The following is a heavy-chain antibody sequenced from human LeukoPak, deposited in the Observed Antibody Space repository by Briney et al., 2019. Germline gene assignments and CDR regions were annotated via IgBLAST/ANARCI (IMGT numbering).Heavy chain of an antibody. CDR1: GYTFTGYY. CDR2: INPNSGGT. J-gene: IGHJ5*02. Sequence: ASVKVSCKASGYTFTGYYMHWVRQAPGQGLEWMGRINPNSGGTNYAQKFQGRVTMTRDTSISTAYMELSRLRSDDTAVYYCARDRIAVAGTPNNWFDPWGQGTLVTVSS. V-gene: IGHV1-2*06. CDR3: ARDRIAVAGTPNNWFDP. D-gene: IGHD6-19*01.